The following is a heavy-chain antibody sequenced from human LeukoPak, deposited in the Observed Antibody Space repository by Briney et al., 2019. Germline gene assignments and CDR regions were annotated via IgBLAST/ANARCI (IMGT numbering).Heavy chain of an antibody. V-gene: IGHV1-18*01. CDR3: ARDRRQWLVSAFDI. CDR2: ISAYNGNT. Sequence: ASVKVSCKASGYTFTSYGISWVRQAPGQGLEWMGWISAYNGNTNYAQKFQGRVTMTTDTSTSTIYMELRSLRSDDTAFYYCARDRRQWLVSAFDIWGQGTMVTVSS. J-gene: IGHJ3*02. D-gene: IGHD6-19*01. CDR1: GYTFTSYG.